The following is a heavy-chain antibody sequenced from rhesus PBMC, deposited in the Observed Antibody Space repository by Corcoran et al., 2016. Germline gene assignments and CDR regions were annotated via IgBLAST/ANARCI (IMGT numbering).Heavy chain of an antibody. CDR2: IYGGSGRT. CDR1: GGSISMSNW. V-gene: IGHV4S18*01. CDR3: ARRLATVTLSYFDY. J-gene: IGHJ4*01. D-gene: IGHD5-36*02. Sequence: QVQLQESGPGLVKPSETLSLTCAGSGGSISMSNWWSGIRQAPGTGLAWIGYIYGGSGRTSYNPSLKSRVAISTDTSKNQFSLKLSSVTAADTAVYYCARRLATVTLSYFDYWGQGVLVTVSS.